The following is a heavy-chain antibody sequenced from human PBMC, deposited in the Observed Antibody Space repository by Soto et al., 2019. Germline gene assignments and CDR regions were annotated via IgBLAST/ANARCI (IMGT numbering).Heavy chain of an antibody. D-gene: IGHD3-22*01. CDR2: IYYSGST. Sequence: QVQLQESGPGLVKPSQTLSLTCTVSGGSISSGGYYWSWIRQHPGKGLEWIGYIYYSGSTYYNPSLKRRVTISVDTSKNQFSLKLSSVTAADTAVYYCARGRFSDYYDSSGYFDYWGQGTLVTVSS. V-gene: IGHV4-31*03. J-gene: IGHJ4*02. CDR1: GGSISSGGYY. CDR3: ARGRFSDYYDSSGYFDY.